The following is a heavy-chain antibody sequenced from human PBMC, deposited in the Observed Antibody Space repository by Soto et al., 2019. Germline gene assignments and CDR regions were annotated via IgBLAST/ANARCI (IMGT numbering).Heavy chain of an antibody. V-gene: IGHV4-61*02. CDR2: IYTSGST. Sequence: PSETLSLTCTVSGGSISSGGNYWSWIRQPAGKGLEWIGRIYTSGSTNYNPSLKSRVTMSVDTSKNQFTLKLSSVTAADTAVYYCARDPYSYGPPYYYYGMDVWGQGTTVTVSS. J-gene: IGHJ6*02. CDR1: GGSISSGGNY. D-gene: IGHD5-18*01. CDR3: ARDPYSYGPPYYYYGMDV.